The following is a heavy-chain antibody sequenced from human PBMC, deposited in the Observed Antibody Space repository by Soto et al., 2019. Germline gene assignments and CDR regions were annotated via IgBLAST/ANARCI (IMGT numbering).Heavy chain of an antibody. Sequence: QVQLVQSGAEVKKPGASVKVSCKASGYTFTGYYMHWVRQAPGQGLEWMGWINPNSGGTNYAQKFQGWVTMTRDTSISTAYMELSRLRSDDTAVYYCARGHLTAGYGSGSYYLYYYYYYMDVWGKGTTVTVSS. CDR1: GYTFTGYY. J-gene: IGHJ6*03. CDR3: ARGHLTAGYGSGSYYLYYYYYYMDV. CDR2: INPNSGGT. D-gene: IGHD3-10*01. V-gene: IGHV1-2*04.